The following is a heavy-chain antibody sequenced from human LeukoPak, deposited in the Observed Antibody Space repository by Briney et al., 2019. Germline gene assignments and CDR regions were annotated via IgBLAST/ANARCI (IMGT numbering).Heavy chain of an antibody. CDR3: ARDPGINGMDV. D-gene: IGHD3-10*01. J-gene: IGHJ6*04. CDR2: IWYDGSNK. V-gene: IGHV3-33*01. CDR1: GFTFSSYG. Sequence: GGSLRLSCAASGFTFSSYGMHWVRQAPGKGLEWVAVIWYDGSNKYYADSVKGRFTISRDNSKNTLYLQVNSLRAEDTAVYYCARDPGINGMDVWGKGTTVTVSS.